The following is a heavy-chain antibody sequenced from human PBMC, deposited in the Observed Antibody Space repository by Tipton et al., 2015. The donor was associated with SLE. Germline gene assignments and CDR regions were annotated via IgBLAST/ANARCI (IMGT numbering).Heavy chain of an antibody. D-gene: IGHD6-19*01. J-gene: IGHJ6*03. CDR2: IYYSGST. Sequence: TLSLTCIVSGGSISSSSYFWGWIRQPPGKGLEWIGSIYYSGSTYYNPSLKSRITISVDTSKNQFSLKLSSVTAADTAVYYCARVDSSGWHYYYYYMDVWGKGTTVTVSS. CDR3: ARVDSSGWHYYYYYMDV. CDR1: GGSISSSSYF. V-gene: IGHV4-39*07.